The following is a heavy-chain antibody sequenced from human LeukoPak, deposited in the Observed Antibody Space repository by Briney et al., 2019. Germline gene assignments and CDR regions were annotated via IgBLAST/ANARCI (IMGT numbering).Heavy chain of an antibody. CDR2: IYYSGST. Sequence: SETLSLTCTVSGGSISSGGYYWSWIRPHPGKGLEWIGYIYYSGSTYYNPSLKSRVTVSVDTSKNQFSLKLSSVTAADTAVYYCARGSSPLPFDYWGQGTLVTVSS. D-gene: IGHD6-13*01. CDR1: GGSISSGGYY. J-gene: IGHJ4*02. V-gene: IGHV4-31*03. CDR3: ARGSSPLPFDY.